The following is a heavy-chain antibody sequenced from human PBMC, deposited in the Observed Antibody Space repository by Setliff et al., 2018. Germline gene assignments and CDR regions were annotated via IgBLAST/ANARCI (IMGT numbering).Heavy chain of an antibody. CDR3: ARSFSRREKFLLDY. V-gene: IGHV4-4*07. CDR1: GDSISSYY. Sequence: SETLSLTCTVSGDSISSYYWSWIRQPAGKGLEWIGRIYTRGSTNYNPSLKSRVTMSLDTSKNQFSLKLSYVTAADMAVYYCARSFSRREKFLLDYWGQGALVTVSS. J-gene: IGHJ4*02. CDR2: IYTRGST.